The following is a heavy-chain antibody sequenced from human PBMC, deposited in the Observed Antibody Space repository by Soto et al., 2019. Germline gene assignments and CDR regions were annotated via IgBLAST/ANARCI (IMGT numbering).Heavy chain of an antibody. CDR1: GGTFSSYA. Sequence: ASVKVSCKASGGTFSSYAISWVRQAPGQGLEWMGGIIPIFGTANYAQKFQGRVTITADESTSTAYMELSSLRSEDTAVYYCASKYYDSSGYSPFDYWGQGTLVTVSS. J-gene: IGHJ4*02. CDR3: ASKYYDSSGYSPFDY. D-gene: IGHD3-22*01. V-gene: IGHV1-69*13. CDR2: IIPIFGTA.